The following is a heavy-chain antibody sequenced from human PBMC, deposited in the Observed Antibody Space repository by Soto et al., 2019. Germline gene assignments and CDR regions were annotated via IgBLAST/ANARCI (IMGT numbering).Heavy chain of an antibody. CDR2: IYYSGST. Sequence: QVQLQESGPGLVKPSQTLSLTCTVSGGSISSGGYYWSWIRQHPGKGLEWIGYIYYSGSTYYNPSLKSRVTISVDTSKNPFSLKLSSVTAADTAVYYCARVHSNYEDYGMDVWGQGTTVTVSS. D-gene: IGHD4-4*01. V-gene: IGHV4-31*03. CDR3: ARVHSNYEDYGMDV. CDR1: GGSISSGGYY. J-gene: IGHJ6*02.